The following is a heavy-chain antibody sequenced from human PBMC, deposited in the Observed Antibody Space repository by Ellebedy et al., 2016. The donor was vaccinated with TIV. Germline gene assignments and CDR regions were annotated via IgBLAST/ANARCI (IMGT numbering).Heavy chain of an antibody. CDR2: LSYSGST. J-gene: IGHJ4*02. Sequence: MPSETLSLTCTVSGDSITNYFWSWIRQPPGKGLEWIAYLSYSGSTDYNPSLKSRVTMSVNTSNNQFSLKLSSVTAADTAVYYCARHSRNNYGYFAAPREYYYDYWGQGTLVTVSS. CDR1: GDSITNYF. D-gene: IGHD5-18*01. CDR3: ARHSRNNYGYFAAPREYYYDY. V-gene: IGHV4-59*08.